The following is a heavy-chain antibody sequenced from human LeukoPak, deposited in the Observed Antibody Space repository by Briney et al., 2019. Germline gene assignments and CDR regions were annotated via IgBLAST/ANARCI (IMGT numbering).Heavy chain of an antibody. D-gene: IGHD1-26*01. CDR2: IYHSGST. Sequence: ASETLSLTCTVSGGSISSYYWSWIRQPPGKGLEWIGDIYHSGSTNYNPSLKSRVTMSVDTSENQFSLKLSSVTAADTAVYYCARGGVGANSYYYYYGMDVWGQGTTVTVSS. V-gene: IGHV4-59*08. CDR1: GGSISSYY. J-gene: IGHJ6*02. CDR3: ARGGVGANSYYYYYGMDV.